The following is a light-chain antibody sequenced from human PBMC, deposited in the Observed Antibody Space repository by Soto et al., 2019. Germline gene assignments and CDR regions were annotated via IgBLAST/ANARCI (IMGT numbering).Light chain of an antibody. CDR2: GAS. J-gene: IGKJ1*01. CDR1: QGINTW. CDR3: QHHNYV. Sequence: DFQMTQSPSTLSASIGDRVTITCRASQGINTWLAWYQQKPGNAPKLLIYGASNLESGVPSRFSGSGSGTEFTLTISSLQPEDFATYYCQHHNYVFGHGTKVEIK. V-gene: IGKV1-5*01.